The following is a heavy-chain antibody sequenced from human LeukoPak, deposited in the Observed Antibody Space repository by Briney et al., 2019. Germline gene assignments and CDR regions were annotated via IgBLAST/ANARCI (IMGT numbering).Heavy chain of an antibody. CDR3: ARHKSGIDWFDP. CDR2: ICYTGNT. D-gene: IGHD1-14*01. Sequence: SETLSLTCTVSGGSISSSSYYWGWIRQPPGKGLECVGVICYTGNTYYNPSLKSRVTISVDTSKNQFSLRLSSVTAADTAVYYCARHKSGIDWFDPWGQGTLVTVSS. CDR1: GGSISSSSYY. V-gene: IGHV4-39*01. J-gene: IGHJ5*02.